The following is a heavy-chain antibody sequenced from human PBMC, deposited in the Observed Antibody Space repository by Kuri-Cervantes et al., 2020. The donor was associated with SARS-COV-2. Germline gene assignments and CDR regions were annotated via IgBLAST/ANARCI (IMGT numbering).Heavy chain of an antibody. CDR2: VSWDGGST. D-gene: IGHD6-13*01. Sequence: LSLTCAASRFRFSSYAMSWVRQAPGKGLEWVSLVSWDGGSTYYADSVKGRFTISRDNSKNSLYLQMNSLKTEDTALYYCAKDMAAAAGTGADYWGQGTLVTVSS. CDR3: AKDMAAAAGTGADY. CDR1: RFRFSSYA. J-gene: IGHJ4*02. V-gene: IGHV3-43D*03.